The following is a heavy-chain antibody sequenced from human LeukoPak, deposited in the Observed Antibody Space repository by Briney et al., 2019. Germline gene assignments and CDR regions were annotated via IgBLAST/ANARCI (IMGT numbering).Heavy chain of an antibody. V-gene: IGHV1-69*04. J-gene: IGHJ4*02. CDR3: ARAPAMVRGPYYFDY. Sequence: SVKVSCKASGGTFSSYAISWVRQAPGQGLEWMGRIIPILGIANYAQKFQGRVTITADKSTSAAYMELSSLRSEDTAVYYCARAPAMVRGPYYFDYWGQGTLVTVSS. CDR1: GGTFSSYA. D-gene: IGHD3-10*01. CDR2: IIPILGIA.